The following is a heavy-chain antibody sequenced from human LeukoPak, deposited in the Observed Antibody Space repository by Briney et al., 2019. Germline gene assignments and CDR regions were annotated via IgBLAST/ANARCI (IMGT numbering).Heavy chain of an antibody. CDR1: GYTFTSYG. Sequence: GASVKVSCKASGYTFTSYGISWVRQAPGQGLEWMGWISAYNGNTNYAQKLQGRVTMTTDTSTSTAYMELRSLRSDDTAVYYCARDQRFFHDLGWFDPWGQGTLVTVSS. V-gene: IGHV1-18*01. CDR3: ARDQRFFHDLGWFDP. J-gene: IGHJ5*02. CDR2: ISAYNGNT. D-gene: IGHD3-3*01.